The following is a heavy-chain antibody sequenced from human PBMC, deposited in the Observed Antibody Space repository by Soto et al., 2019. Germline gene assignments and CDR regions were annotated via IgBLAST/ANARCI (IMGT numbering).Heavy chain of an antibody. V-gene: IGHV1-18*01. CDR2: ISTYNGDT. CDR3: AREGVAPYYYYGMDV. D-gene: IGHD5-12*01. CDR1: GYPFTRAV. J-gene: IGHJ6*02. Sequence: ASMKGSCKASGYPFTRAVSRWVGQAPGQGLEWMGWISTYNGDTNYAQTFQGRVTMTTDTSTSTVHMEVRSLRSDDTAVYYCAREGVAPYYYYGMDVWGQGTPVTVSS.